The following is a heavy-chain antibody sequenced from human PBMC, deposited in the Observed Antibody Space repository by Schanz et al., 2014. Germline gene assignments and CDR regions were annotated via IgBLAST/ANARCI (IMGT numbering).Heavy chain of an antibody. J-gene: IGHJ3*02. CDR3: ARENLNWEAFDI. CDR1: RFTFSKYG. D-gene: IGHD7-27*01. Sequence: VQLVESGGGVVQPGRSLRLSCAASRFTFSKYGMHWVRQAPGKGLEWLSYISRDGTTSYYADSVKGRFTISRDNAKNSLYLEMTSLRGEDTAVYYCARENLNWEAFDIWGQGTVVTVSS. CDR2: ISRDGTTS. V-gene: IGHV3-48*04.